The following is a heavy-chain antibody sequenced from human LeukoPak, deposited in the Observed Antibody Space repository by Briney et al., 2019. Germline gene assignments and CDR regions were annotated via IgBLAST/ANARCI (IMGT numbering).Heavy chain of an antibody. CDR1: GGSISSSGYY. J-gene: IGHJ4*02. Sequence: SETLSLTCTVSGGSISSSGYYWGWIRQPPGKGLEWIGSIYYSGSTYYNPSLKSRVTISVDTSKNQFSLKLSSVTAADTAVYYCARDKSGSNSFDYWGQGTLVTVSS. D-gene: IGHD1-26*01. CDR3: ARDKSGSNSFDY. V-gene: IGHV4-39*02. CDR2: IYYSGST.